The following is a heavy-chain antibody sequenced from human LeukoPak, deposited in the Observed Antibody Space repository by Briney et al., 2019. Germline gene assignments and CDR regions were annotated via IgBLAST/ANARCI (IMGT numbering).Heavy chain of an antibody. CDR2: IKQDESEK. V-gene: IGHV3-7*01. CDR1: GFTFSSYA. D-gene: IGHD1-26*01. J-gene: IGHJ6*03. CDR3: ARVTTYVGPTMDSYYMDV. Sequence: PGGSLRLSSAASGFTFSSYAMSWVRQAPGKGLEWVANIKQDESEKYYVDSVKGRFTISRDNAKNSLYLQMNSLRAEDTAVYYCARVTTYVGPTMDSYYMDVWGKGTTVTISS.